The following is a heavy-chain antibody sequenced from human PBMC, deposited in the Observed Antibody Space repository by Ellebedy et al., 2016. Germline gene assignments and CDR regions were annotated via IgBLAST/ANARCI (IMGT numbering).Heavy chain of an antibody. J-gene: IGHJ4*02. CDR2: IWYDGSSA. CDR1: GFTFSSYG. V-gene: IGHV3-33*01. CDR3: ARASHYGNYVIDY. D-gene: IGHD4-11*01. Sequence: GGSLRLSCAASGFTFSSYGMHWVRQAPGKGPERVAVIWYDGSSALYADSVKGRFTISRDNSKNTLYLQMNSLRAEDTAVYYCARASHYGNYVIDYWGQGILVTVSS.